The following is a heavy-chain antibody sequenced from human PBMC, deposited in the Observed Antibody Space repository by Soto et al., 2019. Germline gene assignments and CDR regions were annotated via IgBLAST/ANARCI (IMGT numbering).Heavy chain of an antibody. CDR1: GYTFTYDD. Sequence: QVQLVQSGAEVKKPGASVKVSCKTSGYTFTYDDINWVRQAAGQGLEWIGWMSPNSGNTGYAQKFQGRVTLTRDTSISTAYMELSSLRSEDTAVYYCARGMSDGFGEVSWGQGTLVTVSS. CDR3: ARGMSDGFGEVS. D-gene: IGHD3-10*01. J-gene: IGHJ5*02. CDR2: MSPNSGNT. V-gene: IGHV1-8*02.